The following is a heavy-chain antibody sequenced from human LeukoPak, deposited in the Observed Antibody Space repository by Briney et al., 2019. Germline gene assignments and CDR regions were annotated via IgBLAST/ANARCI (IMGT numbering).Heavy chain of an antibody. D-gene: IGHD6-19*01. Sequence: SVKVSCKASGGTFSRYAISWVRQAPGQGLEWMGGIIPMFGIANYAQKFQGRVTITADESTSTAYMELSSLRSEDTAVYYCATEYSSGWYRFDYWGQGTLVTVSS. J-gene: IGHJ4*02. CDR1: GGTFSRYA. CDR2: IIPMFGIA. V-gene: IGHV1-69*01. CDR3: ATEYSSGWYRFDY.